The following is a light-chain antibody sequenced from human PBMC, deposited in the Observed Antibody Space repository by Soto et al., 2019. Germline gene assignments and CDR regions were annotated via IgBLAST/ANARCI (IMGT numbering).Light chain of an antibody. V-gene: IGKV3-15*01. CDR3: QQYNQWPPFT. CDR1: QSVSSN. Sequence: EIVMTQSPATLSVSPGERATLSCRASQSVSSNLAWYQQKPGQAPRLLIYGASTRATGIPARFSGSGSGTEFTLTISSLQSEDFAVYYCQQYNQWPPFTFGPGTKVEIK. CDR2: GAS. J-gene: IGKJ3*01.